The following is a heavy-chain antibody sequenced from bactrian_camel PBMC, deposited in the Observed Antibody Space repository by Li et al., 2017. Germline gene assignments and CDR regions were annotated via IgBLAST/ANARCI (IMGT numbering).Heavy chain of an antibody. CDR1: RYLLSGSFC. CDR2: ITADGTT. J-gene: IGHJ6*01. V-gene: IGHV3S53*01. Sequence: HVQLVESGGGSVQAGGSQRLSCAASRYLLSGSFCMGWSRQAPGKERELVSVITADGTTTDATSVKGRFTISQDNAKNMVYLQMNSLKPEDAATYFCAADLRRAWGGSCDGFGYWGQGTQVTVS. CDR3: AADLRRAWGGSCDGFGY. D-gene: IGHD5*01.